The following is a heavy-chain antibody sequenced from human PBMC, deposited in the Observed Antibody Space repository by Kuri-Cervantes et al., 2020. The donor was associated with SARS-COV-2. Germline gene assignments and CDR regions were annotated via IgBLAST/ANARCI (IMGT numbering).Heavy chain of an antibody. D-gene: IGHD2/OR15-2a*01. CDR1: GYTFTAYN. Sequence: ASVKVSCKSSGYTFTAYNIHWVRQAPGQGLEWLAWINPKSGGTNHAQEFQGRITMTRDTSISTVYMELTRLRSDDTAVYYCARDGQPIHPCNSGVCYYYYYYMDVWGKGTTVTVSS. CDR3: ARDGQPIHPCNSGVCYYYYYYMDV. J-gene: IGHJ6*03. CDR2: INPKSGGT. V-gene: IGHV1-2*02.